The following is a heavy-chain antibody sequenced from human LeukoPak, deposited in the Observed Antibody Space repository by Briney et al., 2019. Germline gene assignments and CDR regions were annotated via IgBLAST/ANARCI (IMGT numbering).Heavy chain of an antibody. Sequence: SGTLSLTCTVSGGSISSYYWSWIRQPPGKGLEWIGEINHSGSTNYNPSLKSRVTISVDTSKNQFSLKLSSVTAADTAVYYCARKLAVGYDFWSGYRGTDWFDPWGQGTPVTVSS. CDR3: ARKLAVGYDFWSGYRGTDWFDP. V-gene: IGHV4-34*01. D-gene: IGHD3-3*01. J-gene: IGHJ5*02. CDR2: INHSGST. CDR1: GGSISSYY.